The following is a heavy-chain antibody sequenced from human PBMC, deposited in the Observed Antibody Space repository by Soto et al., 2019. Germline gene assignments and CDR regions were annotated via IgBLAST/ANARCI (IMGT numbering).Heavy chain of an antibody. Sequence: ASVKVCCKASGYTITGYYMHWVRQAPGQGLEWMGWINPNSGGTNYAQKFQGWVTMTRDTSISTAYMELSRLRSDDTAVYYCARGAVDFWSGYYISHFDYWGQGTLVTVSS. CDR2: INPNSGGT. J-gene: IGHJ4*02. CDR1: GYTITGYY. CDR3: ARGAVDFWSGYYISHFDY. V-gene: IGHV1-2*04. D-gene: IGHD3-3*01.